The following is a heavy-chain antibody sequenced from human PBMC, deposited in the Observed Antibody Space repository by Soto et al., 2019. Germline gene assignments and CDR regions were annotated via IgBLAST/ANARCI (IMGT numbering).Heavy chain of an antibody. CDR1: GGTFSSYT. D-gene: IGHD3-16*01. CDR2: IIPIIGKA. V-gene: IGHV1-69*02. Sequence: QVQLVQSGAEVKKPGSSVKVSCKASGGTFSSYTFIWVRQAPGQGLEWMGRIIPIIGKATSAQNFQGRVTITADKSTSAANLDLSSLRSEDTAVYYCAMSDDLLNHGGPISFYWVQGTLVTVSS. J-gene: IGHJ4*02. CDR3: AMSDDLLNHGGPISFY.